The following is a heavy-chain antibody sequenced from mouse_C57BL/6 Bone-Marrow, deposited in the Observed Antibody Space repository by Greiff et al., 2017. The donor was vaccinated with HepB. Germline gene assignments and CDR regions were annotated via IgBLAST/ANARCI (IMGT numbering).Heavy chain of an antibody. D-gene: IGHD2-3*01. CDR2: IRLKSDNYAT. V-gene: IGHV6-3*01. Sequence: DVMLVESGGGLVQPGGSMKLSCVASGFTFSNYWMNWVRQSPEKGLEWVAQIRLKSDNYATHYAESVKGRFTISRDDSKSSVYLQMNNLRAEATGIYYCTPLYDGYYDYWGQGTTLTVSS. CDR3: TPLYDGYYDY. J-gene: IGHJ2*01. CDR1: GFTFSNYW.